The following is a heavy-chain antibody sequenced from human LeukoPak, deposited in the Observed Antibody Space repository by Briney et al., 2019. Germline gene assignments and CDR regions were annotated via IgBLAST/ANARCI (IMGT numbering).Heavy chain of an antibody. V-gene: IGHV4-61*09. D-gene: IGHD3-10*01. J-gene: IGHJ5*02. Sequence: PSQTLSLTCTVSGGSINIGSYYWNWIRQPPGKRLEWIGEIHHSGGTNSNPSLKNRVTMSIDMSKNQFSLKLNSVTAADTAVYFCARATASGSGRAYDRWAQGNLVPVSS. CDR3: ARATASGSGRAYDR. CDR2: IHHSGGT. CDR1: GGSINIGSYY.